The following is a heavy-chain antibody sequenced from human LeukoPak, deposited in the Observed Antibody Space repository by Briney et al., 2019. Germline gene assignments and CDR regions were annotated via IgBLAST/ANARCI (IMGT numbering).Heavy chain of an antibody. CDR1: GFTFSSYA. D-gene: IGHD6-19*01. J-gene: IGHJ4*02. Sequence: GGSLRLSCAASGFTFSSYAMHWVRQAPGKGLEWVAIISDDGSNEYYADSVKGRFTISRDNSKNTLYLQMNSLRAEDTAVYYYARDQSGWYVFDYWGQGTLVTVSS. V-gene: IGHV3-30-3*01. CDR2: ISDDGSNE. CDR3: ARDQSGWYVFDY.